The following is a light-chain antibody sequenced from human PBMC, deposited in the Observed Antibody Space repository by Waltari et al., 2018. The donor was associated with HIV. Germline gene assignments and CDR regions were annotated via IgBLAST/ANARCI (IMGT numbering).Light chain of an antibody. Sequence: EILLTQSTATLSLSPGERAPLPFRPRQSVRYLAWYKPKPAQAPSLLIYDASNRATGIPAMFSGSASGTDFTLTISSLEPVDFAVYYCQQRTIWPITFGQGTRLEIK. CDR2: DAS. V-gene: IGKV3-11*01. J-gene: IGKJ5*01. CDR3: QQRTIWPIT. CDR1: QSVRY.